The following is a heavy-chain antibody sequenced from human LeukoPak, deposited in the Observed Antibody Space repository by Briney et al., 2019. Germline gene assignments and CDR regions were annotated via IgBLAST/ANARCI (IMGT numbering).Heavy chain of an antibody. V-gene: IGHV3-7*03. D-gene: IGHD3-10*01. J-gene: IGHJ4*02. CDR1: GFTFSIYW. CDR3: AKDFIGYFDY. Sequence: GGPLRLSCAASGFTFSIYWMPWVRQAPGKGLEWVANIKQDGSEKYYVDSVKGRFTISRDNAKNSLFLQMNSLRAEDTAVYYCAKDFIGYFDYWGQGTLVTVSS. CDR2: IKQDGSEK.